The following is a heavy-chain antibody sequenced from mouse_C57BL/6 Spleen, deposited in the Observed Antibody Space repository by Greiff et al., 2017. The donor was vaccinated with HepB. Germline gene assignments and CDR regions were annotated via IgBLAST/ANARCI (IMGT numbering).Heavy chain of an antibody. V-gene: IGHV1-50*01. Sequence: QVQLQQPGAELVKPGASVKLSCKASGYTFTSYWMQWVKQRPGQGLEWIGEIDPSDSYTNYNQKFKGKATLTVDTSSSTAYMQLSSLTSEDSAVYYCARPPITTVVADWYFDVWGTGTTVTVSS. CDR1: GYTFTSYW. CDR3: ARPPITTVVADWYFDV. D-gene: IGHD1-1*01. CDR2: IDPSDSYT. J-gene: IGHJ1*03.